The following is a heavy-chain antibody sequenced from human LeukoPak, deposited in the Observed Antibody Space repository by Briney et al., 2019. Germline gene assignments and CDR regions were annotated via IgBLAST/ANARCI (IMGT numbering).Heavy chain of an antibody. CDR3: AKDSRGSYST. J-gene: IGHJ5*02. Sequence: GGSLRLSCEASGFTFDDYGMSWVRQAPGKGLEWVSGINWNGGSTGYADSVKGRFTISRDNAKNSLYLQMNSLRAEDTALYYCAKDSRGSYSTWGQGTLVTVSS. CDR2: INWNGGST. V-gene: IGHV3-20*04. D-gene: IGHD1-26*01. CDR1: GFTFDDYG.